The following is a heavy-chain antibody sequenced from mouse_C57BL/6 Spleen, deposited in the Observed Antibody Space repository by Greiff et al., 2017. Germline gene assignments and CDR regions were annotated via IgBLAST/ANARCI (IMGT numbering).Heavy chain of an antibody. J-gene: IGHJ4*01. CDR3: ATRITTVVEGDYAMDY. CDR2: IYPGDGDT. D-gene: IGHD1-1*01. V-gene: IGHV1-82*01. CDR1: GYAFSSSW. Sequence: QVQLQQSGPELVKPGASVKISCKASGYAFSSSWMNWVKQRPGKGLEWIGRIYPGDGDTNYNGKFKGKATLTADKSSSTAYMQLSSLTSEDSAVYFGATRITTVVEGDYAMDYWGQGTSVTVSS.